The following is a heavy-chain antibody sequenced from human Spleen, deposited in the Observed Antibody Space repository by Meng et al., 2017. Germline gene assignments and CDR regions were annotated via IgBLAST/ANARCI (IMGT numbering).Heavy chain of an antibody. CDR1: GFTFSRFW. Sequence: EVQLVESGGGLVQPRGSLRLSCAASGFTFSRFWMHWVRQAPGKGLVWVSRTNEDGTTTDYADSVKGRFTISRDNAKNTLYLQMNSLRAEDTAVYYCVRDLVGRSDFWGQGILVTVSS. V-gene: IGHV3-74*01. D-gene: IGHD2-21*01. J-gene: IGHJ4*02. CDR3: VRDLVGRSDF. CDR2: TNEDGTTT.